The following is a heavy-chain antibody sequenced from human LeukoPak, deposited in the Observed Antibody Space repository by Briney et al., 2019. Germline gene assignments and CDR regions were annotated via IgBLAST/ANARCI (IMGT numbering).Heavy chain of an antibody. CDR2: IYYSGTT. Sequence: SETLSLTCAVSGGSISSGDHYWSRIRQPPGKGLEWLAYIYYSGTTYYNPSLKSPVTISVDTSDNQFSLKLSSVTAADTAVYYCARATIFGYMDVWGRGTTVTVSS. V-gene: IGHV4-30-4*08. CDR1: GGSISSGDHY. J-gene: IGHJ6*04. D-gene: IGHD3-9*01. CDR3: ARATIFGYMDV.